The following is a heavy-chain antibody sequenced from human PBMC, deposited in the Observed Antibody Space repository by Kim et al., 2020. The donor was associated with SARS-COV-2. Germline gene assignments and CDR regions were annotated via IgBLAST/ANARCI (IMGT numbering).Heavy chain of an antibody. CDR1: GFTFSSYA. CDR3: AKPPRGTLFGPSSN. D-gene: IGHD2-21*01. Sequence: GGSLRLSCAASGFTFSSYAMSWVRQAPGKGLEWISVITGANRTYYSDSLKGRFTISRDNYNNLLHLQIISLRIADTAVFFCAKPPRGTLFGPSSNWCQGT. J-gene: IGHJ1*01. V-gene: IGHV3-23*01. CDR2: ITGANRT.